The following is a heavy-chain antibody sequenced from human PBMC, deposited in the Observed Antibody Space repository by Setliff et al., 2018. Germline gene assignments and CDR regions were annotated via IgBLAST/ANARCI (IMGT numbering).Heavy chain of an antibody. D-gene: IGHD6-6*01. J-gene: IGHJ3*02. CDR2: ISAYNGNT. CDR1: GYTFTSYG. Sequence: ASVKVSCKASGYTFTSYGISWVRQAPGQGLEWLGWISAYNGNTNYAQKLQGRVTMTTDTSTSTAYMELRSLRSDDTAVYYCARDFPPLYSSSFSDAFDIWGQGTMVTVSS. V-gene: IGHV1-18*01. CDR3: ARDFPPLYSSSFSDAFDI.